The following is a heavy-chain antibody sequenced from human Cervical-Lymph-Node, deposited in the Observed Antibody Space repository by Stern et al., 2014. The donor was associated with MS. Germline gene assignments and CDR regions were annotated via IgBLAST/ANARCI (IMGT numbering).Heavy chain of an antibody. D-gene: IGHD1-1*01. V-gene: IGHV5-51*03. CDR3: ARLGRVRVPGANVGSFDI. CDR1: GYTFTDYW. J-gene: IGHJ3*02. Sequence: EVQLVESGAEVKKPGESVTISCKTSGYTFTDYWIGWVRQMPGKGLEWMGIIYPGDLETRYSPSFQGQVAFSVDKSITTAYLQWNSLKASDSAMYYCARLGRVRVPGANVGSFDIWGQGTMLIVSS. CDR2: IYPGDLET.